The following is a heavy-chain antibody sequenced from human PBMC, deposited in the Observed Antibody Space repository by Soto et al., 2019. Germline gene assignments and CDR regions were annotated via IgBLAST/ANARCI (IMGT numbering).Heavy chain of an antibody. CDR2: ISAYNGNT. V-gene: IGHV1-18*01. J-gene: IGHJ5*02. D-gene: IGHD6-6*01. CDR3: ASSRYSSSPYWFDP. Sequence: GASVKVSCKASGYTFTSYGISWVRQAPGQGLEWMGWISAYNGNTNYAQKLQGRVTMTTDTSTSTAYMELRSLRSDDTSVYYCASSRYSSSPYWFDPWGQGTLVTVSS. CDR1: GYTFTSYG.